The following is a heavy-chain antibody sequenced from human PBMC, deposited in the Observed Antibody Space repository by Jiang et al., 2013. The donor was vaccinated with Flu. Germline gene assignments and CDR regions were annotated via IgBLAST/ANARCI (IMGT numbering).Heavy chain of an antibody. Sequence: GSGLVKPSQTLSLTCAVSGGSISSGGYSWSWIRQPPGKGLEWIGYIYHSGSTYYNPSLKSRVTISVDRSKNQFSLKLSSVTAADTAVYYCASYYDSSGYFYFQHWGQGTLVTVSS. D-gene: IGHD3-22*01. J-gene: IGHJ1*01. CDR2: IYHSGST. V-gene: IGHV4-30-2*01. CDR3: ASYYDSSGYFYFQH. CDR1: GGSISSGGYS.